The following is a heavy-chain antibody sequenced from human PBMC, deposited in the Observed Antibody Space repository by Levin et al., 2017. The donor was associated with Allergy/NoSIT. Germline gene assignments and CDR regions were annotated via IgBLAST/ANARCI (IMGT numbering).Heavy chain of an antibody. CDR1: GFIFGDYA. D-gene: IGHD2-2*01. Sequence: GGSLRLSCRGSGFIFGDYAMSWFRQAPGKGLEWVGFTRSKAYGGTTEYAASVNGRLTISRDDSKSIAYLQMNSLKTEDTAVYYCTRGVVVPAASKYYYWGMDVWGQGTTVTVSS. J-gene: IGHJ6*02. CDR3: TRGVVVPAASKYYYWGMDV. CDR2: TRSKAYGGTT. V-gene: IGHV3-49*03.